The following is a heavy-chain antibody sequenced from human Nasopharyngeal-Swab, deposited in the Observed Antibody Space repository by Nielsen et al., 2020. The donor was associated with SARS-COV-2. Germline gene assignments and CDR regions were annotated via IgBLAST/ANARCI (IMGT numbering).Heavy chain of an antibody. J-gene: IGHJ6*02. Sequence: GVLKISCAASGFPFSSYAMSWVRQAPGKGLEWVSGISGSGGSTYYADSVKGRFTISRDNSKNTLYLQMNSLRAEDTAVYYCAKDHNSSGWPYGMDVWGQGTTVTVSS. V-gene: IGHV3-23*01. CDR1: GFPFSSYA. CDR2: ISGSGGST. D-gene: IGHD6-19*01. CDR3: AKDHNSSGWPYGMDV.